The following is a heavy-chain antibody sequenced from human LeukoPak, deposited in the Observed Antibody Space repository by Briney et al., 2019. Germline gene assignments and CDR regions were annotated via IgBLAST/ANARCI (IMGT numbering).Heavy chain of an antibody. J-gene: IGHJ1*01. V-gene: IGHV3-11*01. CDR3: ARADRGTSMVTA. CDR1: GFTFSDYY. Sequence: PGGSLRLSCAASGFTFSDYYMSWIRQAPGKGLEWISYIGRSDTSMYHADSVKGRFTISRDNAKNLLYLQMNSLRVEDTALYYCARADRGTSMVTAWGQGTLVTVSS. D-gene: IGHD5-18*01. CDR2: IGRSDTSM.